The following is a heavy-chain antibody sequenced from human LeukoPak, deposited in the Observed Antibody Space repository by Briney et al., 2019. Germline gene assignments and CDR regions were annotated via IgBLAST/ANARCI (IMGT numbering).Heavy chain of an antibody. D-gene: IGHD6-19*01. J-gene: IGHJ4*02. CDR1: GYTFTSYG. CDR3: ARGDHSSGWYRGFDY. Sequence: ASVKVSCKASGYTFTSYGISWVRQAPGQGLERMGWISVYNGNINYAQKLQGRVTMTTDTSTSTAYMELRSLRSDDTAVYYCARGDHSSGWYRGFDYWGQGTLVTVSS. V-gene: IGHV1-18*04. CDR2: ISVYNGNI.